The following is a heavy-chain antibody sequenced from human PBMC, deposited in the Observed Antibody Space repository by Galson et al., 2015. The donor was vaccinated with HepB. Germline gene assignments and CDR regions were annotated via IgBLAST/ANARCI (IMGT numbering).Heavy chain of an antibody. CDR3: ARSPLRFLDWLPYYDYYYMDV. Sequence: SCKASGYTFTDYVVNWVRQAPGQGLEWMGWMNTNTGKPTYAPGFAGRFVFSLDTSVTTAYLQISSLETDDTAVYYCARSPLRFLDWLPYYDYYYMDVWGEGTRSPSP. J-gene: IGHJ6*03. V-gene: IGHV7-4-1*02. CDR2: MNTNTGKP. CDR1: GYTFTDYV. D-gene: IGHD3-3*01.